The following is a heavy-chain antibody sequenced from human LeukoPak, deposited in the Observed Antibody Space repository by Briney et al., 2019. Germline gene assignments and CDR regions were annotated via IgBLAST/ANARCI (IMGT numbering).Heavy chain of an antibody. V-gene: IGHV4-39*01. CDR2: LYYSGST. D-gene: IGHD5-18*01. Sequence: PSETLSPTCTVSGGSISSSSYYWGWIRQPPGKGLEWIGSLYYSGSTYYNPSLKSRVTISVDTSKNQFSLKLSSVTAADTAVYYCARRSDTAMVPYYYYYYMDGWGKGTTVTASS. CDR3: ARRSDTAMVPYYYYYYMDG. CDR1: GGSISSSSYY. J-gene: IGHJ6*03.